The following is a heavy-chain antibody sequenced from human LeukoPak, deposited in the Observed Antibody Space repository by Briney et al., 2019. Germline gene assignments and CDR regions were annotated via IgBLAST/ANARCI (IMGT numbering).Heavy chain of an antibody. CDR3: ARAGYSYGSSAFDI. CDR1: GGTFSSYA. Sequence: SVKVSCKASGGTFSSYAISWVRQAPGQRLEWMGGIIPIFGTANYAQKFQGRVTITADESTSTAYMELSSLRSEDTAVYYCARAGYSYGSSAFDIWGQGTMVTVSS. CDR2: IIPIFGTA. D-gene: IGHD5-18*01. J-gene: IGHJ3*02. V-gene: IGHV1-69*13.